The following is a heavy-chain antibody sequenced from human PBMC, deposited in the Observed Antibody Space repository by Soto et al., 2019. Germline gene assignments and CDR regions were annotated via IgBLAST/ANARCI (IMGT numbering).Heavy chain of an antibody. D-gene: IGHD3-22*01. J-gene: IGHJ4*02. CDR2: IYHSGST. CDR3: ARGAYYYDSSGYYYFDY. CDR1: GGSISSGGYY. Sequence: PSETLSLTCTVSGGSISSGGYYWSWIRLQPGKGLEWIGYIYHSGSTYYNPSLKSRVTISVDRSKNQFSLKLSSVTAADTAVYYCARGAYYYDSSGYYYFDYWGQGTLVTVSS. V-gene: IGHV4-30-2*01.